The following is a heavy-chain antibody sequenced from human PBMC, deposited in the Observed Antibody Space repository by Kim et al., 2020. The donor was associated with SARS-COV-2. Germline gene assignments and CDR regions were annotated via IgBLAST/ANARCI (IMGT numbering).Heavy chain of an antibody. CDR3: VRPVSRTYLNDY. J-gene: IGHJ4*02. D-gene: IGHD4-17*01. Sequence: GGSLRLSCSASGFTFSTYAMNWVRRAPGKGLEYVSGISNNAVVTYYADSVKGRFTISRDNSKNMLFLQMSSLRDEDTALYYCVRPVSRTYLNDYWGQGTLVTVSS. CDR2: ISNNAVVT. CDR1: GFTFSTYA. V-gene: IGHV3-64D*06.